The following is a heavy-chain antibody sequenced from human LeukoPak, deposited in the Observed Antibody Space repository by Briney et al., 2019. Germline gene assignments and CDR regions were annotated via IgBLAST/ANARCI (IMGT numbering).Heavy chain of an antibody. V-gene: IGHV3-53*01. J-gene: IGHJ4*02. CDR2: IYSGGST. D-gene: IGHD3-22*01. Sequence: GGSLRLSCAASGFTFSDYAMSWVRQAPGKGLEWVSVIYSGGSTYYADSVQGRFTIARDKSKNTLYLQMNSLRAEDTAVYYCAREVDSSGYYVDYWGQGTLVTVSS. CDR3: AREVDSSGYYVDY. CDR1: GFTFSDYA.